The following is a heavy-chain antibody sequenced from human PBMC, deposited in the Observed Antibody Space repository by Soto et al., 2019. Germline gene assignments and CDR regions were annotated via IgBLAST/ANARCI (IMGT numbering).Heavy chain of an antibody. Sequence: EVQLLESGGRLVPPGGSLRLSCAGSRFSFSNYAMPWARQAPGEGLEWVSSITGSGGGTTYADSVKGRFTIYRDNTKNILYLQMDSLRADDTAVYYCSTDPNGDYIGAFDNWGQGTMVTVSS. CDR2: ITGSGGGT. CDR1: RFSFSNYA. V-gene: IGHV3-23*01. J-gene: IGHJ3*02. D-gene: IGHD4-17*01. CDR3: STDPNGDYIGAFDN.